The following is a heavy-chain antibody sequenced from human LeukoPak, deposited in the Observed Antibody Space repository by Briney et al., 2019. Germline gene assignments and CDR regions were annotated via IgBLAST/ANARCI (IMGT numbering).Heavy chain of an antibody. J-gene: IGHJ4*02. V-gene: IGHV3-30-3*01. D-gene: IGHD3-9*01. CDR2: ISYDGNNK. CDR3: ARREFCDY. Sequence: GGSVRLSCAASGFTFSNAWMSWVRQAPGKGLEWVAVISYDGNNKYYVDSVKGRFTISRDNAKNSLYLQMNSLRAEDTAVYYCARREFCDYWGQGTLVTVSS. CDR1: GFTFSNAW.